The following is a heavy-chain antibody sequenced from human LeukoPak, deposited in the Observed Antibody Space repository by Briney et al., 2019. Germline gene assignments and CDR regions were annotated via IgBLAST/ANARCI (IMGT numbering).Heavy chain of an antibody. CDR1: GGSISSGGYY. V-gene: IGHV4-31*03. J-gene: IGHJ3*01. D-gene: IGHD1-26*01. CDR2: IYYSGST. Sequence: SETLSLTCTVSGGSISSGGYYWSWIRQHPGKGLEWIGYIYYSGSTYYNPSLKSRVTISVDTSKNQFSLKLSSVTAADTAVYYCARGRPGASDAFDFWGQGTMVTVSS. CDR3: ARGRPGASDAFDF.